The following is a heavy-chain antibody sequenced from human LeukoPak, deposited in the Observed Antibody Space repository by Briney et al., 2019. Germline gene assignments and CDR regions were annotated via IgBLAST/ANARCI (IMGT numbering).Heavy chain of an antibody. J-gene: IGHJ2*01. V-gene: IGHV1-18*01. CDR1: GYTFSTYG. Sequence: GSVKVSCKASGYTFSTYGIAWVRQAPGQGLEWMGWISADNGHTNYAQNLQGRVTMTTDTSTTTDHMELRSMRSDDTAVYYCARDAYFDLWGRGTLVTVSS. CDR3: ARDAYFDL. CDR2: ISADNGHT.